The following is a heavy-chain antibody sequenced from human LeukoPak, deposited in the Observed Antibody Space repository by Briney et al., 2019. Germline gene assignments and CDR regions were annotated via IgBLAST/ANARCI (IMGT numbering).Heavy chain of an antibody. CDR3: VKDSKSSGWYVPPNFDY. CDR1: GFTFSTYG. Sequence: GGSLRLSCSASGFTFSTYGMHWVRQAPGKGLEYVSSVSSNVYSTHYADSVKGRFAIPRDNSKNTLYLQMGSLRTEDTAVYYCVKDSKSSGWYVPPNFDYWGQGTLVTVSS. V-gene: IGHV3-64D*09. J-gene: IGHJ4*02. D-gene: IGHD6-19*01. CDR2: VSSNVYST.